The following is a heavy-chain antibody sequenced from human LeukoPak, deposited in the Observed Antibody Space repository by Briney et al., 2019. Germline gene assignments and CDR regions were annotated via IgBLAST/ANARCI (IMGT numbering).Heavy chain of an antibody. J-gene: IGHJ4*02. CDR2: ISYDGSNK. D-gene: IGHD6-13*01. V-gene: IGHV3-30-3*02. Sequence: GGSLRLSCAASGFTFSSYAMHWVRQAPGKGLEWVAVISYDGSNKYYADSVKGRFTISRDNSKNTLYLQMNSLRAEDTAVYYCAKLTKGAAAGWSVDYWGQGTLVTVSS. CDR3: AKLTKGAAAGWSVDY. CDR1: GFTFSSYA.